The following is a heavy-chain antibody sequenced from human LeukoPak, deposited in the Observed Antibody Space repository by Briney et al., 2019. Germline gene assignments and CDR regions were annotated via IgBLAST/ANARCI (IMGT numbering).Heavy chain of an antibody. J-gene: IGHJ4*02. CDR1: GFTFSSYS. CDR3: AKSRGVYDKSGWRTFDY. Sequence: GGSLRLSCAVSGFTFSSYSMNWVRQAPGKGLEWVSIISDNGGSTYYADSVKGRFTISRDNSKNTLYLQMNSLRAEDTAIYYCAKSRGVYDKSGWRTFDYWGQGTLVTVSS. CDR2: ISDNGGST. V-gene: IGHV3-23*01. D-gene: IGHD6-19*01.